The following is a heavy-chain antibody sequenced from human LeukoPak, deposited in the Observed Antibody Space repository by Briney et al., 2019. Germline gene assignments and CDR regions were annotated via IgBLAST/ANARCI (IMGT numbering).Heavy chain of an antibody. CDR1: GFTFSSYE. CDR3: ARVSPLYLYGVG. D-gene: IGHD4-17*01. Sequence: PGGSLRLSCAASGFTFSSYEMNWVRQAPGKGLEWVSYISSSGSTIYYADSVKGRFTISRDNAKNSLYLQMNSLRAEDTAVYYCARVSPLYLYGVGWGQGTLVTVSS. CDR2: ISSSGSTI. J-gene: IGHJ4*02. V-gene: IGHV3-48*03.